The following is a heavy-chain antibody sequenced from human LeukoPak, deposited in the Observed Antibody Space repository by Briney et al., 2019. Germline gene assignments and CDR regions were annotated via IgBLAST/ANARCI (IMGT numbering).Heavy chain of an antibody. J-gene: IGHJ4*02. CDR3: ARGGSSGYDPFDY. CDR1: GGSISSYY. D-gene: IGHD5-12*01. Sequence: SETLSLTCTVSGGSISSYYWSWIRQPPGKGLEWSGYIFYSGNTNYNPSLKCRVTISVDTSKNQFSRKLSSVTAADTAVYFCARGGSSGYDPFDYWGQGTLVTVSS. CDR2: IFYSGNT. V-gene: IGHV4-59*01.